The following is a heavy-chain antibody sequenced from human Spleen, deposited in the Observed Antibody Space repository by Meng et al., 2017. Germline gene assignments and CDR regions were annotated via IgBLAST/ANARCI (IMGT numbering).Heavy chain of an antibody. CDR1: GGSFSGYY. CDR3: ARVVRSGWYYYYYYYGMDV. V-gene: IGHV4-34*01. CDR2: INHSGST. D-gene: IGHD6-19*01. J-gene: IGHJ6*02. Sequence: VRRQGAGPGLVRPSETLSLTCAVYGGSFSGYYWSWIRQPPGKGLEWIGEINHSGSTNYNPSLKSRVTISVDTSKNQFSLKLSSVTAADTAVYYCARVVRSGWYYYYYYYGMDVWGQGTTVTVSS.